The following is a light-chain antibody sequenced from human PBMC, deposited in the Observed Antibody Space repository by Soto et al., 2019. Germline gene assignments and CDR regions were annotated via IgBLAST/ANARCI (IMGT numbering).Light chain of an antibody. CDR1: QGIRHY. J-gene: IGKJ4*01. V-gene: IGKV1-6*01. Sequence: AIQMTQSPSSLSASVGDRVTITCRASQGIRHYLGWYQQKPGKAPKLLIYAASSLQSGVPSRFSGSGSGTDFPLTISSLQPEDFATYYCLQDYNYPLTFGGGTKVELK. CDR2: AAS. CDR3: LQDYNYPLT.